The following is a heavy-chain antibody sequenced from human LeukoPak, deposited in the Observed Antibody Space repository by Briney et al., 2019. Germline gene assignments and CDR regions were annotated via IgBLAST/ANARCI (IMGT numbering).Heavy chain of an antibody. D-gene: IGHD3-9*01. Sequence: ASVKVSCKASGYAFTSYYMHWARQAPGQGLEWMGIINPSGGSTSYAQKFQGRVTMTRDMSTSTVYMELSSLRSEDTAVYYCARSIHYDILTGYDWFDPWGQGTLVTVSS. CDR2: INPSGGST. CDR1: GYAFTSYY. J-gene: IGHJ5*02. CDR3: ARSIHYDILTGYDWFDP. V-gene: IGHV1-46*01.